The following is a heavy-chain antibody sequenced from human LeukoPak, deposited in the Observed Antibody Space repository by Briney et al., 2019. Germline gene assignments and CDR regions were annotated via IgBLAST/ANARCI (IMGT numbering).Heavy chain of an antibody. D-gene: IGHD2-2*01. CDR1: GGSFSGYY. V-gene: IGHV4-34*01. CDR2: INHSGNT. J-gene: IGHJ4*02. CDR3: ARLVVVPAAIP. Sequence: SETLSLTCAVYGGSFSGYYWSWIRQPPGKGLEWIGEINHSGNTNYNPSLKSRVTISVDTSKNQFSLKLSSVTAADTAVYYCARLVVVPAAIPWGQGTLVTVSS.